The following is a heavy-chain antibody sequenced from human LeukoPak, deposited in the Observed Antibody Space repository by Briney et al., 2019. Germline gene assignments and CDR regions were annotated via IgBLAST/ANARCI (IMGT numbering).Heavy chain of an antibody. CDR3: ARDFGSGNRYGMDV. Sequence: SETLSLTCAVYGGSFSGYYWSWIRQPPGKGLEWIGEINHSGSTNYNPSLKSRVTISVDTSKNQFSLKLSSVTAADTAVYYCARDFGSGNRYGMDVWGQGTTVTVSS. CDR2: INHSGST. J-gene: IGHJ6*02. D-gene: IGHD3-10*01. V-gene: IGHV4-34*01. CDR1: GGSFSGYY.